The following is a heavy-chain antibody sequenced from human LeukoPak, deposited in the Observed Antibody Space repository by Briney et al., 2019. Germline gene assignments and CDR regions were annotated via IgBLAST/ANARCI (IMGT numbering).Heavy chain of an antibody. CDR2: INPSGGST. V-gene: IGHV1-46*01. CDR1: GYTFTSYY. J-gene: IGHJ4*02. Sequence: GASVKVSCKASGYTFTSYYMHWVRQAPGQGLEWMGIINPSGGSTSYAQRFQGRVTMTRDTSTSTVYMELSSLRSEDTAVYYCATNPEYSSSWYYFDYWGQGTLVTVSS. D-gene: IGHD6-13*01. CDR3: ATNPEYSSSWYYFDY.